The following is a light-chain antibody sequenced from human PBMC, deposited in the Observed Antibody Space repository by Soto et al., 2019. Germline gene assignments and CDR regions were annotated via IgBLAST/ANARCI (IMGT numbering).Light chain of an antibody. Sequence: EIVLTQSPATLSLSPGERATLSCRASQSVSSYLAWYQQKPGQAPRLLIYDASNRATGIPARFSGSGSGTDFTITISSLEPEDSADYYCQQRSNWPPFGQGTKLAIK. CDR3: QQRSNWPP. CDR2: DAS. V-gene: IGKV3-11*01. CDR1: QSVSSY. J-gene: IGKJ2*01.